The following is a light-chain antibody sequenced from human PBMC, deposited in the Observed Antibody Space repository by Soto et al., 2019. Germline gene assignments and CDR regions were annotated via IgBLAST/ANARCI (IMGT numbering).Light chain of an antibody. CDR1: QNINSW. CDR2: DAS. CDR3: QQSDGFPIT. J-gene: IGKJ5*01. Sequence: DIQMTQSPSTVSASVVERVTITCLASQNINSWLAWYQQKPGSAPKVLIHDASSLESGVPSRFSGSRSETEFTLTISSLQPDDFATYYCQQSDGFPITFGQGTRLEIK. V-gene: IGKV1-5*01.